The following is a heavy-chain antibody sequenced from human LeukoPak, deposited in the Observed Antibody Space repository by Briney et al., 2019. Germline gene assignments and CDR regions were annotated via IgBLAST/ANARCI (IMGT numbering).Heavy chain of an antibody. V-gene: IGHV3-48*01. D-gene: IGHD1-7*01. CDR2: ISSSSSTI. CDR1: GFTFSSYS. CDR3: ARASCRFHNWNYGN. Sequence: PGGSLRLSCAASGFTFSSYSMNWVRQAPGKGLEWVSYISSSSSTIYYADSVKGRFTISRDNAKNSLYLQMNSLRAEDTAVYYCARASCRFHNWNYGNWGQGTLVTVSS. J-gene: IGHJ4*02.